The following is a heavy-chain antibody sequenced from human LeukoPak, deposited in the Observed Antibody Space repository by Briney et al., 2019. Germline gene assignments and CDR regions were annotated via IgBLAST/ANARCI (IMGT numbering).Heavy chain of an antibody. CDR2: ISSSAITI. V-gene: IGHV3-48*04. D-gene: IGHD4-17*01. CDR1: GFTFNTYS. CDR3: ARNGDEEATVHYYGMDV. Sequence: GGSLRLSCAASGFTFNTYSMNWVRQAPGKGLEWVSYISSSAITIYYADSVKGRFTISRDNAKNSLYLQMNSLRAEDTAVYYCARNGDEEATVHYYGMDVWGQGTTVTVSS. J-gene: IGHJ6*02.